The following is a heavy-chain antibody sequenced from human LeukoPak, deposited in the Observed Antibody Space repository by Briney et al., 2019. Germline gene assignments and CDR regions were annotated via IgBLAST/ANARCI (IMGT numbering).Heavy chain of an antibody. J-gene: IGHJ4*02. CDR2: ISYDGSNK. Sequence: TGKSLRLSCAASGFTFSSYGMHWVRQAPGKGLEWVAVISYDGSNKYYADSVKGRFTISRDNSKNTLYLQMNSLGAEDTAVYYCAKDGGVVVAAIHWGQGTLVTVSS. CDR3: AKDGGVVVAAIH. D-gene: IGHD2-15*01. V-gene: IGHV3-30*18. CDR1: GFTFSSYG.